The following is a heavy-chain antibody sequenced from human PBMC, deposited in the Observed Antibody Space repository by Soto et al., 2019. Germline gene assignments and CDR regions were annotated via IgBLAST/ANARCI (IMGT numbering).Heavy chain of an antibody. Sequence: QVQLQESGPGLVKPSETLSLTCTVSGGSISSYYWSWIRQPPGKGLEWIGYIYYSGSTNYNPSLKSRVTISVDTSKNQFSRKLSSVTAADTAVYYCARGRPTLRYFDWLFHFDYWGQGTLVTVSS. CDR1: GGSISSYY. CDR2: IYYSGST. D-gene: IGHD3-9*01. J-gene: IGHJ4*02. V-gene: IGHV4-59*01. CDR3: ARGRPTLRYFDWLFHFDY.